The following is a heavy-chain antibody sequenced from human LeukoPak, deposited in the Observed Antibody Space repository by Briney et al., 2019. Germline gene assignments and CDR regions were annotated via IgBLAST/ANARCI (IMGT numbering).Heavy chain of an antibody. CDR2: IYHSGST. CDR1: GVSISSSNW. Sequence: SGTLSLTCAVSGVSISSSNWWSRVRQPPGKGLEWIGEIYHSGSTNYNPSLKSRVTISVDKSKNQFSLKLSYVTAADTAVYYCARVMLAAAGVDYWGQGTLVTVSS. CDR3: ARVMLAAAGVDY. J-gene: IGHJ4*02. V-gene: IGHV4-4*02. D-gene: IGHD6-13*01.